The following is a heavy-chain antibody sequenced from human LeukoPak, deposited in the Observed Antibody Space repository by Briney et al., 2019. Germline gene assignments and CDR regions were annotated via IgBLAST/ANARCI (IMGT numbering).Heavy chain of an antibody. CDR1: GFTFSSYA. Sequence: GGSLRLSCAASGFTFSSYAMHWVRQAPGKGLEWVAVISYDGSNKYYADSVKGRFTISRDNSKNTLYLQMNSLRAEDTAVYYCARDPNYYGSGSYNAFDIWGQGTMVTVSS. D-gene: IGHD3-10*01. J-gene: IGHJ3*02. V-gene: IGHV3-30-3*01. CDR3: ARDPNYYGSGSYNAFDI. CDR2: ISYDGSNK.